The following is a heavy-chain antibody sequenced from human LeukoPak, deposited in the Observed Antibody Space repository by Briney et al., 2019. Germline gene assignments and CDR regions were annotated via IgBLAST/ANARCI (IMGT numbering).Heavy chain of an antibody. CDR1: GGSISSGSYY. J-gene: IGHJ5*02. Sequence: PSETLSLTCTVSGGSISSGSYYWSWIRQPAGKGLEWIGRIYTSGSTNYNPSLKSRVTISVDTSKNQFSLKLSSVTAADTAVYYCARYDSGVEHLWGQGTLVTVSS. CDR2: IYTSGST. CDR3: ARYDSGVEHL. V-gene: IGHV4-61*02. D-gene: IGHD3-16*01.